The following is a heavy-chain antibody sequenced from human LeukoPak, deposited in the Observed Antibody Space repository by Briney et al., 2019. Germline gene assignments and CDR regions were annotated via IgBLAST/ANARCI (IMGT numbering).Heavy chain of an antibody. Sequence: SETLSLTCTVPGGSISSYYWSWIRQPPGKGLEWIGYIYYSGSTNYNPSLKSRGTISVDTSKKQFSLRLSSVTAADTAVYYCARHGYYYGSGSYPDAFDIWGQGTMVTVSS. CDR2: IYYSGST. CDR3: ARHGYYYGSGSYPDAFDI. CDR1: GGSISSYY. D-gene: IGHD3-10*01. J-gene: IGHJ3*02. V-gene: IGHV4-59*08.